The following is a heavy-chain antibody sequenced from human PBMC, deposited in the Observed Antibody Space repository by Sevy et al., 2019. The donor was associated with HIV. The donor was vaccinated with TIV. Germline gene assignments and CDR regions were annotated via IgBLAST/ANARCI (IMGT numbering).Heavy chain of an antibody. J-gene: IGHJ4*02. CDR2: INQDGSET. V-gene: IGHV3-7*01. Sequence: GGSLRLSCAASGFTFSNYWMSWVRQAPGKGLECVANINQDGSETYYLDSVKGRFIVSRDKAKNSLYLQMNSLRAEDSAVYYCAREQISGCKPDYLDSWGQGTLVTVSS. CDR1: GFTFSNYW. CDR3: AREQISGCKPDYLDS. D-gene: IGHD5-12*01.